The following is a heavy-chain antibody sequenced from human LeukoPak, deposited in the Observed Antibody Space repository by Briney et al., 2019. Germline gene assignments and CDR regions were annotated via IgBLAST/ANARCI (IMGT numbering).Heavy chain of an antibody. CDR3: ARGLAGSSSLGDWYYFDY. D-gene: IGHD6-13*01. CDR2: ITPILDLT. V-gene: IGHV1-69*02. Sequence: GASVKVSCKASGGTFSSSTLSWVRQAPGQGPEWMGRITPILDLTTYAQKFQGRVTITADKSTSTAYMELSSLTSEDTAVYYCARGLAGSSSLGDWYYFDYWGQGTLVTVSS. J-gene: IGHJ4*02. CDR1: GGTFSSST.